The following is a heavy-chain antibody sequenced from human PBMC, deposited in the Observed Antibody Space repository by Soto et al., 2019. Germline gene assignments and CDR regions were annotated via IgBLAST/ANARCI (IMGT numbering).Heavy chain of an antibody. CDR1: GYSFTSYW. V-gene: IGHV5-51*01. J-gene: IGHJ6*02. D-gene: IGHD6-6*01. CDR3: ARHGYSSSSNYYYGMDV. Sequence: LGESLKISCKGSGYSFTSYWIGWVRQMPGKGLEWMGISPSFQGQVTISADKSISTAYLQWSSLKASDTAMYYCARHGYSSSSNYYYGMDVWGQGTTVTVSS.